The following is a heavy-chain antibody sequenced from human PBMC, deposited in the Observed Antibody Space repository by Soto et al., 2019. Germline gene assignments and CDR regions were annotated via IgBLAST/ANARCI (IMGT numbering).Heavy chain of an antibody. CDR2: IIPIFGTA. CDR1: GGTFSSYT. V-gene: IGHV1-69*13. CDR3: ARDQEYSGSYLDAFDI. Sequence: SVKVSCKASGGTFSSYTISWVRQAPGQGLEWMGGIIPIFGTANYAQKFQGRVTITADESTSTAYMELSSLRSEDTAVYYCARDQEYSGSYLDAFDIWGQGTMVTVSS. J-gene: IGHJ3*02. D-gene: IGHD1-26*01.